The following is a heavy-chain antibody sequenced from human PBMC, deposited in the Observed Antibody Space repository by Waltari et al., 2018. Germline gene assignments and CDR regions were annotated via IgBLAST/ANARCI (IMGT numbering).Heavy chain of an antibody. CDR2: VYQTGST. CDR3: ARVGRSRTKEHEGYFQH. J-gene: IGHJ1*01. V-gene: IGHV4-59*01. CDR1: GGSMISYH. Sequence: QVQLQESGPGLVKPSETLSLTCDVSGGSMISYHWTWIRQPPGKGLEWSGNVYQTGSTNYHPSHKCRVTISVDSSKNQFSLKLSSVNAADTAVYFCARVGRSRTKEHEGYFQHWGQGTQVSVSS. D-gene: IGHD2-2*01.